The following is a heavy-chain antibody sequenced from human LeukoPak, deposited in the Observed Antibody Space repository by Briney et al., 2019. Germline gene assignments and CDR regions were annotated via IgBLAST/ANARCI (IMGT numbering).Heavy chain of an antibody. CDR1: GFTFSSYA. CDR2: ISYDGSNK. CDR3: AKPLIASRQDAFDI. J-gene: IGHJ3*02. V-gene: IGHV3-30*04. D-gene: IGHD1-14*01. Sequence: RAGGSLRLSCAASGFTFSSYAMHWVRQAPGKGLEWVAVISYDGSNKYYADSVKGRFTISRDNSKNTLYLQMNSLRAEDTALYYCAKPLIASRQDAFDIWGQGTMVTVSS.